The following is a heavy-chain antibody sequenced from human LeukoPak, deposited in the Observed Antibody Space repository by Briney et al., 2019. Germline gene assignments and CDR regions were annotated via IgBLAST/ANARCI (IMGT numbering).Heavy chain of an antibody. Sequence: TPSETLSLTCTVSGDSISTYYWSWIRQPPGKGLEWIGYIYYSGSTNYNPSLKSRVTISVDTSKNHFSLNLRSVTAADTAVYYCARQITVAENFDCWGQGTLVTVSS. CDR2: IYYSGST. D-gene: IGHD6-19*01. CDR1: GDSISTYY. V-gene: IGHV4-59*08. J-gene: IGHJ4*02. CDR3: ARQITVAENFDC.